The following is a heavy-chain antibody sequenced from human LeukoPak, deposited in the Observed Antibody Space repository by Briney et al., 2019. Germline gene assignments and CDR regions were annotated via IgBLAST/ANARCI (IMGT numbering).Heavy chain of an antibody. CDR2: IYTSGCT. CDR1: GGSISSYY. CDR3: ARGGRTVTTSVYYYYMGV. J-gene: IGHJ6*03. Sequence: SETLSLTCTVSGGSISSYYWSWIRQPAGKGLEWIGRIYTSGCTNYNPSLKSRVTMSVDTSKNQFSLKLSSVTAADTAVYYCARGGRTVTTSVYYYYMGVWGKGTTVTVSS. V-gene: IGHV4-4*07. D-gene: IGHD4-17*01.